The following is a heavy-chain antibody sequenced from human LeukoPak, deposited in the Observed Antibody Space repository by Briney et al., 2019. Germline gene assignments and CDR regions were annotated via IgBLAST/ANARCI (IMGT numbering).Heavy chain of an antibody. V-gene: IGHV4-31*03. D-gene: IGHD3-22*01. Sequence: SETLSLTCTVSGGSISSGGYYWSWIRQHPGKGLEWIGYIYYSGSTYYNPSLKSRVTISVDTSKNQFSLKLSSVTAADTAVYYCARGRGYPLYYMDVWGKGTTVTVSS. CDR3: ARGRGYPLYYMDV. J-gene: IGHJ6*03. CDR1: GGSISSGGYY. CDR2: IYYSGST.